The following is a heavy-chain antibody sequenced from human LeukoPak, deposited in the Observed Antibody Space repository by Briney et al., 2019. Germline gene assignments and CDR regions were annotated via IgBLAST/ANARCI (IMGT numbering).Heavy chain of an antibody. J-gene: IGHJ1*01. Sequence: SETLSLTCTVSGGSISSSSYYWGWIRQPPGKGLEWIGSIYYSGSTYYNPSLKSRVTISVDTSKNQFSLKLTSVTAADTAVYYCASQRRGIYSDLTGYYPGDFQHWGQGTLVTVSS. D-gene: IGHD3-22*01. V-gene: IGHV4-39*07. CDR1: GGSISSSSYY. CDR2: IYYSGST. CDR3: ASQRRGIYSDLTGYYPGDFQH.